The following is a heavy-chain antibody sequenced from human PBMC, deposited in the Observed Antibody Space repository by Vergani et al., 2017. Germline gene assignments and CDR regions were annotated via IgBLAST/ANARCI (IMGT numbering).Heavy chain of an antibody. CDR1: GFTFSSSN. CDR2: ISSTSKTI. Sequence: EVQLVESGGGLVQPGGSLRLSCEASGFTFSSSNMNWVRQAPGKGLEWVSSISSTSKTIYYADSVKGRFTISRDNAMNSLYLQMSSLRPDDTAVYYCVRTDGYIWDYWGQGTLVTISS. D-gene: IGHD5-24*01. J-gene: IGHJ4*02. CDR3: VRTDGYIWDY. V-gene: IGHV3-48*01.